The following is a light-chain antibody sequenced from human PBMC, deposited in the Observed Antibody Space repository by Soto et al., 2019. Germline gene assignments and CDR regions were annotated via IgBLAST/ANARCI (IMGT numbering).Light chain of an antibody. CDR3: QQYSASPLT. J-gene: IGKJ1*01. Sequence: EVVVTQSPGTLSLSGGERATLSCRASERIYSAYLGWYQQKPGQAPRLLIYDASTGATGTPARFSASGSGTDFTLTISRLEPEDFAVYFCQQYSASPLTFGQGTKVDIK. CDR2: DAS. CDR1: ERIYSAY. V-gene: IGKV3-20*01.